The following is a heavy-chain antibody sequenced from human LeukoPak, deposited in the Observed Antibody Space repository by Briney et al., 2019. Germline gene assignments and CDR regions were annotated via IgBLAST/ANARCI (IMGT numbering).Heavy chain of an antibody. CDR2: IIPIFGTA. CDR3: AILERWLQEVAFDI. CDR1: GYTFTVYY. Sequence: GASVKVSCKTSGYTFTVYYMHWMRQAPGQGLEWMGGIIPIFGTANYAQKFQGRVTITADESTSTAYMELSSLRSEDTAVYYCAILERWLQEVAFDIWGQGTMVTVSS. D-gene: IGHD5-24*01. J-gene: IGHJ3*02. V-gene: IGHV1-69*13.